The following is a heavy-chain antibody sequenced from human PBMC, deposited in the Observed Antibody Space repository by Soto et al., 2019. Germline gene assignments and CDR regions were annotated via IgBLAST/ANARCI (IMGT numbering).Heavy chain of an antibody. V-gene: IGHV1-69*13. Sequence: VASVKVSCKASGGTFSSYAISWVRQAPGQGLEWMGGIIPIFGTANYAQKFQGRVTITADESTSTAYMELSSLRSEDTAVYYCASTWSVYYYGMDVWGQGTTVTVSS. CDR2: IIPIFGTA. CDR3: ASTWSVYYYGMDV. J-gene: IGHJ6*02. D-gene: IGHD3-3*01. CDR1: GGTFSSYA.